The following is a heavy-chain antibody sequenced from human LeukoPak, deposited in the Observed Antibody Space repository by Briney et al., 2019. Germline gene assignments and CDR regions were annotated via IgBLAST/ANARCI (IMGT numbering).Heavy chain of an antibody. J-gene: IGHJ5*02. CDR2: IIGDGTRT. CDR3: LRVDDTNSHNWFDP. Sequence: GGSLRLSCAASGFSFSYYWMHWVRQGSGKGPVWVSRIIGDGTRTDYADSVKGRFTISRDNAKSTLYLQMNSLTVEDTSVYYCLRVDDTNSHNWFDPWGQGTLVTVSS. D-gene: IGHD2-8*01. CDR1: GFSFSYYW. V-gene: IGHV3-74*01.